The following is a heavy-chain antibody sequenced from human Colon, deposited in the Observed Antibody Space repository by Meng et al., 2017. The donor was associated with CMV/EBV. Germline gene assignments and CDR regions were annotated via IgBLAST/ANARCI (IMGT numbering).Heavy chain of an antibody. D-gene: IGHD3-16*01. CDR2: ICGGGTNT. CDR3: AKGGGFTPYCYFDV. J-gene: IGHJ2*01. V-gene: IGHV3-23*03. Sequence: ASRLAFEITAMGWVRQAPGKVLEWVSVICGGGTNTYYGDSVKGRFTISRDNSKNTLYLQMNSLRVEDTAVYYCAKGGGFTPYCYFDVWGRGTLVTVSS. CDR1: RLAFEITA.